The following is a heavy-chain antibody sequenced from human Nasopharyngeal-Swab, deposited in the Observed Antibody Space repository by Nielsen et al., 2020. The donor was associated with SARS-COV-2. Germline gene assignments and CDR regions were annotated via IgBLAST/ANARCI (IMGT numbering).Heavy chain of an antibody. D-gene: IGHD6-13*01. Sequence: VRQAPGKGLEWVSTLSGTGESTYYADSVTGRFAISRDNSNNTLYLQMHGLRAVDTAIYFCAKAWAAAGLSFYYYMDVWGKGTTVTVSS. CDR2: LSGTGEST. CDR3: AKAWAAAGLSFYYYMDV. V-gene: IGHV3-23*01. J-gene: IGHJ6*03.